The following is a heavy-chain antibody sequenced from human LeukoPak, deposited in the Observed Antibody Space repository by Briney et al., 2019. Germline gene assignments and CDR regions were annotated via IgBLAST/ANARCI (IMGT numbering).Heavy chain of an antibody. V-gene: IGHV3-30*18. Sequence: GGSLRLSCAASGFSFSDYGMHWVRQAPGKGLEWVAVISYDGGEKHFGDFVKGRFTISRDNSKNTLDLQMNSLRAEDTAVYYCAKDARPWLVLVTTQYYFDYWGQGTLVTVSS. CDR2: ISYDGGEK. CDR1: GFSFSDYG. D-gene: IGHD6-19*01. CDR3: AKDARPWLVLVTTQYYFDY. J-gene: IGHJ4*02.